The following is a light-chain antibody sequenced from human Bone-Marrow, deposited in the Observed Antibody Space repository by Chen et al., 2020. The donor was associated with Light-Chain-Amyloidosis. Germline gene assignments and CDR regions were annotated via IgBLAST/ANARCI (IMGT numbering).Light chain of an antibody. CDR3: QHYGYSIT. CDR2: AVS. J-gene: IGKJ4*01. CDR1: QSVSSSSY. V-gene: IGKV3-20*01. Sequence: EIVLTQSPGTLSLSPGERATLSCRVSQSVSSSSYLAWYQRIPGQAPRLLIYAVSSRATGMPDRYSGSGSGTDFTLTISRLEPEDFAVYYCQHYGYSITFGGGTRVEIK.